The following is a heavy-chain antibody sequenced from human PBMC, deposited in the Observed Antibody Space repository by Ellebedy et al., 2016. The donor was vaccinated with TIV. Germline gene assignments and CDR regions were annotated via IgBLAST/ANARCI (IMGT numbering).Heavy chain of an antibody. CDR2: IRSGGAT. V-gene: IGHV3-23*01. J-gene: IGHJ4*02. D-gene: IGHD3-3*02. Sequence: GESLKISCAASRFTFSSSAMSWVRQAPGKGLEWVSSIRSGGATSYADSVKGRFTISRDNSKNTLYVQMNSLRAGDTAVYYCARSPQHFYYFDYWGQGTLVTVSS. CDR3: ARSPQHFYYFDY. CDR1: RFTFSSSA.